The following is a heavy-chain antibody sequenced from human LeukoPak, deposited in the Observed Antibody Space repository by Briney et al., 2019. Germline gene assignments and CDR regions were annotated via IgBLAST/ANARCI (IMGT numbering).Heavy chain of an antibody. D-gene: IGHD6-13*01. Sequence: SETLSLTCTVSGGSISSYYWSWIRQPPGKGLEWIGHIYSSGSTNYNPSLKSRVTISLDTSKNQFSLKLSSVTAADTAVYYCAREKGRSSSWYDYWGQGTLVTVSS. J-gene: IGHJ4*02. CDR2: IYSSGST. CDR1: GGSISSYY. CDR3: AREKGRSSSWYDY. V-gene: IGHV4-59*12.